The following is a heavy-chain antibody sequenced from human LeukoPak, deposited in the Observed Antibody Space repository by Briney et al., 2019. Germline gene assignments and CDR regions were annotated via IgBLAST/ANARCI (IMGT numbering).Heavy chain of an antibody. V-gene: IGHV4-59*01. CDR1: GGSISSYY. Sequence: SQTLSLTCTVSGGSISSYYWSWIRQRPGKGLEWIGYIYYSGSTNYNPSLKSRVTISVDTSKNQFSLKLSSVTAADTAVYYCARGRGQGLYYGMDVWGQGTTVTVSS. D-gene: IGHD3-10*01. J-gene: IGHJ6*02. CDR2: IYYSGST. CDR3: ARGRGQGLYYGMDV.